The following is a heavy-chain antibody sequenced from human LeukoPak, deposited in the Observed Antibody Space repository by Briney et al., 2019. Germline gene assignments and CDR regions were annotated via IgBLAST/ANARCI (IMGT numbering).Heavy chain of an antibody. CDR1: GDSISSSSYY. V-gene: IGHV4-39*07. CDR3: ARDNDILTGTLGLDC. Sequence: SETLSLTCTVSGDSISSSSYYWGWIRQPPGKGLEWIVSVYYSGSTYYNPSLKSRVTISVDTSKTQLSLKLSSVTAADTAVYYCARDNDILTGTLGLDCWGQGILVTVSS. J-gene: IGHJ4*02. CDR2: VYYSGST. D-gene: IGHD3-9*01.